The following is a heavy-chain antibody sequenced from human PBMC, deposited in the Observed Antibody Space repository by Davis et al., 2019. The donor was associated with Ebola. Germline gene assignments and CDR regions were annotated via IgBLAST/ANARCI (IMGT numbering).Heavy chain of an antibody. J-gene: IGHJ5*02. V-gene: IGHV4-59*08. D-gene: IGHD3-10*01. CDR3: ARRVPMGNWFDP. Sequence: MPSETLSLTCTVSGASISHHYWCWIRQPPGQALDSIGYIHYDGTTNYNPSLKSRVTISLDPSKNQLSLKLSSVTAADTAVYYCARRVPMGNWFDPWGQGTLVTVSS. CDR2: IHYDGTT. CDR1: GASISHHY.